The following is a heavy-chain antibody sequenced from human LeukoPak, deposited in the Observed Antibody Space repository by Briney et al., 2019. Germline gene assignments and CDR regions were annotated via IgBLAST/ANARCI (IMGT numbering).Heavy chain of an antibody. Sequence: GASVKVSCKASGGTFSSYAISWVRQAPGQGLEWMGWINPNSGGTNYAQKFQGWVTMTRDTSISTAYMELSRLRSDDTAVYYCTRDYGFYGLDVWGQGTTVTVSS. D-gene: IGHD3-10*01. CDR1: GGTFSSYA. V-gene: IGHV1-2*04. CDR3: TRDYGFYGLDV. J-gene: IGHJ6*02. CDR2: INPNSGGT.